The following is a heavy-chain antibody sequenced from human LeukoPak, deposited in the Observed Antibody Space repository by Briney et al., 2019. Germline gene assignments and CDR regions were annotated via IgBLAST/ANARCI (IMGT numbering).Heavy chain of an antibody. CDR3: ARQHYYDSSGYYTY. CDR2: FYYSGST. CDR1: GGSISSSRYY. J-gene: IGHJ4*02. Sequence: SETLSLTCTVSGGSISSSRYYWGWIRQPPGKGLEWIGSFYYSGSTYYNPSLESRVTMSVDTSKNQFSLKLSSVTATDTAVYYCARQHYYDSSGYYTYWGQGTLDTVSS. V-gene: IGHV4-39*01. D-gene: IGHD3-22*01.